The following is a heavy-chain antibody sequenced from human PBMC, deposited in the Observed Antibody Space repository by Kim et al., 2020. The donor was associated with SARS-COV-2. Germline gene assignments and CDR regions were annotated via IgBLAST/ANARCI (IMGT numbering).Heavy chain of an antibody. Sequence: SETLSLTCTVSGGSISSSSYYWGWIRQPPGKGLEWIGSIYYSGSTYYNPSLKSRVTISVDTSKNQFSLKLSSVTAADTAVYYCARHTPYYDFWSGHMSGGMDVWGQGTTVTVSS. CDR3: ARHTPYYDFWSGHMSGGMDV. D-gene: IGHD3-3*01. V-gene: IGHV4-39*01. CDR1: GGSISSSSYY. CDR2: IYYSGST. J-gene: IGHJ6*02.